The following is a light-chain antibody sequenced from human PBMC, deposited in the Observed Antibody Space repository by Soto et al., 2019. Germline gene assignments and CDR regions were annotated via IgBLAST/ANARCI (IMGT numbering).Light chain of an antibody. V-gene: IGKV3-20*01. CDR3: QQYDDSPFT. Sequence: IVLTQSPGTLSLSPGERATLSCRASQSVSSNYIAWYQQKLGQAPRLLIYGASSRATGIPDRFSGSGSGTDFTLTISRLEPEDFAVYYCQQYDDSPFTFGPGTKVDIK. J-gene: IGKJ3*01. CDR1: QSVSSNY. CDR2: GAS.